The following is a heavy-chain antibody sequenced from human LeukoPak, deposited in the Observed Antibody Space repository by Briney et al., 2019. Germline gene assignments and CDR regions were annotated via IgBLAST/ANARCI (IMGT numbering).Heavy chain of an antibody. CDR1: GGSIRSGDYY. Sequence: SETLSLTCTVSGGSIRSGDYYWSWIRQPPGKGLEWIGYIYHSRSTYYNPSLKSRVTISVDTSKNQFSLKLSSVTAADTAVYYCARDSEVQWLRYLDYWGQGTLVTVSS. CDR2: IYHSRST. CDR3: ARDSEVQWLRYLDY. V-gene: IGHV4-30-2*01. J-gene: IGHJ4*02. D-gene: IGHD6-19*01.